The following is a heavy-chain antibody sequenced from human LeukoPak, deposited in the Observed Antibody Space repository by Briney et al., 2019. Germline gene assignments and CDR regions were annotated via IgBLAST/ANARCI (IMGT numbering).Heavy chain of an antibody. CDR1: GFTFRTYA. Sequence: GGSLRLSCAASGFTFRTYAMSWVRQAPGKGLEWVSLISGNGVGTYYADSVKGRFTISRDNSKNTVYLQMNSLRAEDTAVYYCAKRNGGNSGAFDYWGQGTLVTVSS. V-gene: IGHV3-23*01. CDR2: ISGNGVGT. J-gene: IGHJ4*02. D-gene: IGHD4-23*01. CDR3: AKRNGGNSGAFDY.